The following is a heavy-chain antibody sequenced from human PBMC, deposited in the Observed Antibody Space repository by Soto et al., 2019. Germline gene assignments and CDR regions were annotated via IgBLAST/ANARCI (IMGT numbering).Heavy chain of an antibody. CDR3: ARRTWSTWCFDY. Sequence: SGTLSLTCTVSGGSIRNYYWSWIRQPPGKGLEWIGFIYDSGYTNYNPSLKSRVTISVDTPKNQFSLKLSSVTAADTAVYYCARRTWSTWCFDYWSRGTLVTVS. D-gene: IGHD6-13*01. V-gene: IGHV4-59*08. J-gene: IGHJ4*02. CDR1: GGSIRNYY. CDR2: IYDSGYT.